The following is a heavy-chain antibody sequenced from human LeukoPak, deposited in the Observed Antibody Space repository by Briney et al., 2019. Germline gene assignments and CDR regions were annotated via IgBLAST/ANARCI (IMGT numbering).Heavy chain of an antibody. V-gene: IGHV1-2*02. Sequence: AESLTLSCTVSGYTFTSYYMHWVRQDPGQGLEGMGWINPNSGGTNYAQSLQGRVTMTRDTSNSPAYMELSWLRAADTAVYYCARGASGVYTVNRSWLVPWGGGSMVGVSS. D-gene: IGHD6-13*01. CDR2: INPNSGGT. CDR3: ARGASGVYTVNRSWLVP. CDR1: GYTFTSYY. J-gene: IGHJ5*02.